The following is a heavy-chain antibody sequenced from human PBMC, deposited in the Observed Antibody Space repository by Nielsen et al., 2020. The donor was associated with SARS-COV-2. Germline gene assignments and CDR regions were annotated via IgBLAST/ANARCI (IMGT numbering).Heavy chain of an antibody. CDR3: AKDPSSGWYGYFDY. J-gene: IGHJ4*02. CDR2: ILFDGSYK. V-gene: IGHV3-30*18. CDR1: GFNFSTYG. Sequence: GGSLRLSCAASGFNFSTYGMHWVRQAPGKGLEWVAVILFDGSYKYYADSVKGRLTISRDNSKNTLYLQMNTLRAEDTAVYYCAKDPSSGWYGYFDYWGQGTLVTVSS. D-gene: IGHD6-19*01.